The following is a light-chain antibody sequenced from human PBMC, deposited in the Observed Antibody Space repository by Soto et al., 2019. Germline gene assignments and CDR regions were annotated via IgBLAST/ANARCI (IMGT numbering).Light chain of an antibody. CDR2: GAS. Sequence: EVVLTQSPGTLSLSPRERATLSCRASQSVSSNLAWFQQKPGQAPRLLIYGASTRDTGIPARFSGSGSGTEFTLTISSLQSEDFAVYHCQQYNKWPPTFGQGTKVDI. V-gene: IGKV3-15*01. CDR1: QSVSSN. J-gene: IGKJ1*01. CDR3: QQYNKWPPT.